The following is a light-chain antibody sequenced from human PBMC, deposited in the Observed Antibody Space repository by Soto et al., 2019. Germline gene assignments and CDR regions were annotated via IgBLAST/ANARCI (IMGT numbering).Light chain of an antibody. CDR1: QSISRY. V-gene: IGKV1-39*01. Sequence: DIQMTQSPSSLSASVGDRVTITCRASQSISRYVNWFQQKPGKAPKLVIYTASSLQSGVPSRFSGSGSGTDFTLTISSLQPDDFATYYCQQSYSILGGFGQGTKVEIK. J-gene: IGKJ1*01. CDR2: TAS. CDR3: QQSYSILGG.